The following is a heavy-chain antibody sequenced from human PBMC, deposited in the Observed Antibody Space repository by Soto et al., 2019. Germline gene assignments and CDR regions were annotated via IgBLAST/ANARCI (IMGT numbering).Heavy chain of an antibody. V-gene: IGHV5-10-1*01. CDR2: IDPSDSYT. CDR1: GYSFTSYW. Sequence: GDSLKLSCKGSGYSFTSYWISWVRQMPGKGLEWMGRIDPSDSYTNYSPSFQGHVTISADKSISTAYLQWSSLKASDTAMYYCASLAVTTASYYGMDVWGQGTTVTVSS. CDR3: ASLAVTTASYYGMDV. J-gene: IGHJ6*02. D-gene: IGHD4-4*01.